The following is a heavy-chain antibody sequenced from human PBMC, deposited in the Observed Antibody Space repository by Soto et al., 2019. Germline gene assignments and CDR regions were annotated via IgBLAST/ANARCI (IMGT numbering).Heavy chain of an antibody. D-gene: IGHD2-15*01. CDR1: GYTFTSYG. V-gene: IGHV1-18*01. CDR2: ISAYNGNT. J-gene: IGHJ5*02. CDR3: ARDVEGGWFDP. Sequence: ASVKVSCKASGYTFTSYGISWVRQGPGQGLEWMGWISAYNGNTNYAQKLQGRVTMTTDTSTSTAYMELRSLRSGDTAVYYCARDVEGGWFDPWGQGTLVTVSS.